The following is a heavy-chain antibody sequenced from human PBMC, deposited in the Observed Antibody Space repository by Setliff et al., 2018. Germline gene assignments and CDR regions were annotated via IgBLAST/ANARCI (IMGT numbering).Heavy chain of an antibody. J-gene: IGHJ4*02. CDR1: GYTFTNYY. CDR3: ARSGSFGMRYWFDY. Sequence: ASVKVSCKASGYTFTNYYIHWVRQAPGQGLEWMGRINPNSGDTHYAQKFQSRVRMTRDTSTYAAYLELSDLTSDDTAMYYCARSGSFGMRYWFDYWGQGALVTVSS. CDR2: INPNSGDT. V-gene: IGHV1-2*06. D-gene: IGHD1-26*01.